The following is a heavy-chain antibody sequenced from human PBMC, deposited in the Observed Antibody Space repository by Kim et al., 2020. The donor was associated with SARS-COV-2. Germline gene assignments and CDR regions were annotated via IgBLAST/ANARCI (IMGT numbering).Heavy chain of an antibody. J-gene: IGHJ6*02. Sequence: QNDQGRVTITKETSESTAYMELSSMGSEDTAVYYCARSVSGSDYYGMDVWGQGTTVTVSS. D-gene: IGHD1-20*01. CDR3: ARSVSGSDYYGMDV. V-gene: IGHV1-3*01.